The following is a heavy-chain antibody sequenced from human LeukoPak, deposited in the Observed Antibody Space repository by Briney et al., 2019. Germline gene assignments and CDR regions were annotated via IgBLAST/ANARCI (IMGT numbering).Heavy chain of an antibody. Sequence: ASVTVSCKASGYTFTSYGISWVRQAPGQGVEWMGWISAYNGNTNYAQKLQGRVTMTTDTSTSTAYMELRSLRSDDTAVYYCARGSNSPDYYDSSGYSIYWGQGTLVTVSS. V-gene: IGHV1-18*01. CDR3: ARGSNSPDYYDSSGYSIY. J-gene: IGHJ4*02. CDR2: ISAYNGNT. CDR1: GYTFTSYG. D-gene: IGHD3-22*01.